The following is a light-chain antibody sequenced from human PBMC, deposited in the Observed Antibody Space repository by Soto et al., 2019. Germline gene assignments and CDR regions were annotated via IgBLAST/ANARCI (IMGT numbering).Light chain of an antibody. CDR1: QDISSW. J-gene: IGKJ4*01. V-gene: IGKV1-12*01. CDR2: AAS. Sequence: DIQMTQSPSSVYASVGDTVTITCRASQDISSWVAWYQQKPGKAPKLLISAASSLQSGVPTRFSGSGSGTDFTLISSGLQPEDFATYFCQQGDSFPFTFGGGTKVEIK. CDR3: QQGDSFPFT.